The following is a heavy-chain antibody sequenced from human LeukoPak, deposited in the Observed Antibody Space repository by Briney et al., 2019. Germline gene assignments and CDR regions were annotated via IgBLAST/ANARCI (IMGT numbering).Heavy chain of an antibody. CDR3: AKDQRPSYYYDSSGYPL. V-gene: IGHV3-23*01. Sequence: PGGSLRLSCAASGFTLSSYAMHWVRQAPGKGLEWVSAISGSGGSTYYADSVKGRFTISRDNSKNTLYLQMNSLRAEDTAVYYCAKDQRPSYYYDSSGYPLWGQGTLVTVSS. CDR1: GFTLSSYA. D-gene: IGHD3-22*01. CDR2: ISGSGGST. J-gene: IGHJ4*02.